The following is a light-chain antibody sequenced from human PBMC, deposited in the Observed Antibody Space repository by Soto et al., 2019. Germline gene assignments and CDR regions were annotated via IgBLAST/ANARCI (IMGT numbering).Light chain of an antibody. CDR2: EVS. CDR1: SSDVGGYNY. CDR3: SSYAGSRTRV. Sequence: QSAPTQPPSASGSPGQSATIYCTGTSSDVGGYNYVSWYQQYPGKSPKLMIYEVSKRPSGVPGRFSGSKSGNTASLTVSGLQAEDEADYYCSSYAGSRTRVFGGGTKLTVL. J-gene: IGLJ2*01. V-gene: IGLV2-8*01.